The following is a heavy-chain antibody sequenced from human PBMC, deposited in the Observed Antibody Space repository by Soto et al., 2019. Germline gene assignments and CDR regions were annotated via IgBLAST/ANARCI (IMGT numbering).Heavy chain of an antibody. CDR3: AKEDVGGYYYSGL. Sequence: PGGPLRPACAASGFTFSDNPMSWVRQAPGKGLEWVSSISGSGGSTHYADSVKGRFTISRDNSKNTLYLQMNSLRAEDTAVYYCAKEDVGGYYYSGLWGQGTLVTVSS. D-gene: IGHD1-26*01. J-gene: IGHJ4*02. CDR2: ISGSGGST. CDR1: GFTFSDNP. V-gene: IGHV3-23*01.